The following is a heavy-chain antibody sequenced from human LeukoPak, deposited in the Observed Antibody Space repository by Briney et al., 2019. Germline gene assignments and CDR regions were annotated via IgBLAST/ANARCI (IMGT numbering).Heavy chain of an antibody. Sequence: ASVKVTCKASGYTFTCYYMHLVRQAPGQGLEWMGWINPNSGGTNYAQKFQGRVTMTRDTSISTAYMELSRLRSDDTAVYYCARDSGERGSGSYLIAYWGQGTLVTVSS. CDR1: GYTFTCYY. J-gene: IGHJ4*02. CDR3: ARDSGERGSGSYLIAY. D-gene: IGHD3-10*01. V-gene: IGHV1-2*02. CDR2: INPNSGGT.